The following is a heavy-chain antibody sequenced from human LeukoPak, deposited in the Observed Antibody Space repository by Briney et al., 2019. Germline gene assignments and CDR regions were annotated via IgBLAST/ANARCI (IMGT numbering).Heavy chain of an antibody. CDR1: GFTFSSFP. J-gene: IGHJ3*01. V-gene: IGHV3-21*06. CDR2: ISGDSTYI. CDR3: ARRATDASFSFFDV. Sequence: KSRGSLRLSCAASGFTFSSFPMHWVRQIPGERPEWVSSISGDSTYIYYADSVKGRFTISRDNTNNSLFLQMNSLRAEDTATYFCARRATDASFSFFDVWGQGTMVTVSS. D-gene: IGHD3-10*01.